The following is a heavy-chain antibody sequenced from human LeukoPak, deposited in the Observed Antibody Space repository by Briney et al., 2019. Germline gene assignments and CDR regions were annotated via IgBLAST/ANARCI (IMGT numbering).Heavy chain of an antibody. J-gene: IGHJ4*02. CDR1: GFTFGSYA. D-gene: IGHD7-27*01. V-gene: IGHV3-23*01. Sequence: GGSLRLACAASGFTFGSYATSWVRQAPGKGLEWVSSISGSGGSTYYADSVKGRFTFSRDNSMNTLYLQMNSLRAEDTAVYYCAKALGVNYFDYWGQGTLVTVSS. CDR2: ISGSGGST. CDR3: AKALGVNYFDY.